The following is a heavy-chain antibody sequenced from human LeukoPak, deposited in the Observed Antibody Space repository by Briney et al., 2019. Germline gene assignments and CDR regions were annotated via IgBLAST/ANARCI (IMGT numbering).Heavy chain of an antibody. J-gene: IGHJ4*02. CDR1: GFTFSTCA. CDR2: ISGGGRST. CDR3: ARERYFDY. Sequence: GGSLRLSCAASGFTFSTCAMSWVRQAPGKGLEWVSTISGGGRSTDYADSVKGLFTISRDNSKNTLYLRMNSLRAEDTAVYYCARERYFDYWGQGTLVTVSS. V-gene: IGHV3-23*01.